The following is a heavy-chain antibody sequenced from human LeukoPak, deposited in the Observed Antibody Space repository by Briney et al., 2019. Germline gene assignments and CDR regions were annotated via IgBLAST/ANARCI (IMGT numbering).Heavy chain of an antibody. Sequence: GGSLRLSREASGFTFSTYWMNWVRQAPGKGLEWVANIKQDGTEKYYVDSVKGRFTIPRDNTKNSLYLQMNSLRAEDTAVYFCARDVSSGWASFDYWGQGTLVTVSS. D-gene: IGHD6-19*01. CDR3: ARDVSSGWASFDY. CDR1: GFTFSTYW. V-gene: IGHV3-7*05. J-gene: IGHJ4*02. CDR2: IKQDGTEK.